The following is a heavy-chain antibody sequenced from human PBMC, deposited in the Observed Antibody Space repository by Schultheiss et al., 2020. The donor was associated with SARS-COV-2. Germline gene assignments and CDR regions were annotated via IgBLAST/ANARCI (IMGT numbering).Heavy chain of an antibody. CDR3: ARDATPATVVTRTSRYFDY. CDR2: INHSGST. D-gene: IGHD4-23*01. J-gene: IGHJ4*02. V-gene: IGHV4-34*01. Sequence: SETLSLTCAVYGGSFSGYYWSWIRQPPGKGLEWIGEINHSGSTNYNPSLKSRVTISVDTSKNQFSLKLSSVTAADTAVYYCARDATPATVVTRTSRYFDYWGQGTLVTVSS. CDR1: GGSFSGYY.